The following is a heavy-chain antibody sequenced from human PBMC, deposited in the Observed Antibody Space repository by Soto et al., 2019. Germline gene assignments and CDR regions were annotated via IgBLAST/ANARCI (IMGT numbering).Heavy chain of an antibody. V-gene: IGHV4-59*01. CDR2: IYYSGST. D-gene: IGHD4-17*01. Sequence: QVQLQESGPGLVKPSETLSLTCTVSGGSISSYYWSWIRQPPGKGLEWIGYIYYSGSTNYNPSLKRRVHISVDAATNQFSLKLSSVTAADTAVYDCAREAHTSDGDYFDYWGQGTLVTVSS. J-gene: IGHJ4*02. CDR3: AREAHTSDGDYFDY. CDR1: GGSISSYY.